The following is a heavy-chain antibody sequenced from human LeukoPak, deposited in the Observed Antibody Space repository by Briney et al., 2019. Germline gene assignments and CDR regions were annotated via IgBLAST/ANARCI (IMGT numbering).Heavy chain of an antibody. J-gene: IGHJ4*02. Sequence: GGSLRLSCAASGFTFSNYTMHWVRQAPGKGLEWVAVISYDGSDKYYADSVKGRFTISRDSSKNTVYLQMNSLRAEDTAVYYCARVRWGGLYYFDYWGQGTLATVSS. CDR1: GFTFSNYT. CDR3: ARVRWGGLYYFDY. V-gene: IGHV3-30*04. CDR2: ISYDGSDK. D-gene: IGHD3-16*01.